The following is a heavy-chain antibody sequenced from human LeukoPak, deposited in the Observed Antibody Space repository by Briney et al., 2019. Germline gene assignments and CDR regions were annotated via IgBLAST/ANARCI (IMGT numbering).Heavy chain of an antibody. J-gene: IGHJ4*02. CDR2: ISAYYGNR. Sequence: GASVKVSCKASGYTFINYAFSWVRQAPGQGLEWMGWISAYYGNRTYAQKFQGRVTMTTDTATSTAYMELRSLRSDDTAVYYCARLGVSYYFDYWGQGTLVTVSS. CDR1: GYTFINYA. D-gene: IGHD3-10*01. V-gene: IGHV1-18*01. CDR3: ARLGVSYYFDY.